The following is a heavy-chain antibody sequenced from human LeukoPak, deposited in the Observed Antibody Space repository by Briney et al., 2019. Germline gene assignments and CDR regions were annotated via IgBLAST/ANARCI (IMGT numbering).Heavy chain of an antibody. D-gene: IGHD6-13*01. V-gene: IGHV4-59*08. CDR3: ARGSKTTYSSSWYGIFWFDP. CDR1: GGSISSYY. J-gene: IGHJ5*02. CDR2: IYYSGST. Sequence: SGTLSLTCTVSGGSISSYYWSWIRQPPGKGLEWIGYIYYSGSTNYNPSLKSRVTISVDTSKNQFSLKLSSVTAADTAVYYCARGSKTTYSSSWYGIFWFDPWGQGTLVTVSS.